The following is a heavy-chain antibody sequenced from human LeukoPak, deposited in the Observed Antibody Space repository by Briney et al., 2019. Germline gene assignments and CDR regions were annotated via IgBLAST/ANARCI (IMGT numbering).Heavy chain of an antibody. CDR2: INSSGSTI. CDR1: GFTFSSYV. J-gene: IGHJ3*02. D-gene: IGHD2-21*02. Sequence: GSLRLSCAASGFTFSSYVMNWVRQAPGEGLEGVSYINSSGSTIYYADSVKGRFTISRDNAKNSLYLQMNSLRAEDTAVYYCASSPHIVVVTAHDAFDIWGQGTMVTVSS. V-gene: IGHV3-48*03. CDR3: ASSPHIVVVTAHDAFDI.